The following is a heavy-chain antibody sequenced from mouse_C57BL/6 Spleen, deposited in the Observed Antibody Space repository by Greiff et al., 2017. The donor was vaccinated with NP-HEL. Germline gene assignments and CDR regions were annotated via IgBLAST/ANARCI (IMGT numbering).Heavy chain of an antibody. V-gene: IGHV5-17*01. CDR3: ARPHYGSSFDY. D-gene: IGHD1-1*01. CDR2: ISSGSSTI. Sequence: EVQLQESGGGLVKPGGSLQLSCAASGFTFSDYGMHWVRQAPEKGLELVAYISSGSSTIYYADTVKGRFTISRDNAKNTLFLQMTSLRSEDTAMYYCARPHYGSSFDYWGQGTTLTVSS. CDR1: GFTFSDYG. J-gene: IGHJ2*01.